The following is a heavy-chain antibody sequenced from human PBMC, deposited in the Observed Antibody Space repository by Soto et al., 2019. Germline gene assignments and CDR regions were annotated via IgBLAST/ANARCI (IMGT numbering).Heavy chain of an antibody. Sequence: QVQLVQSGAEVRRSGASVKVSCKASGDTFTTLAIHWVRQAPGQGPEWMGYIRAGNGYTNDSQKFQGRVTITRDTLASTAYMQLRSLRSDDTVVYCCSSQYLGDCCSADYCGQGTLITVSS. D-gene: IGHD2-21*02. CDR1: GDTFTTLA. J-gene: IGHJ4*02. CDR2: IRAGNGYT. V-gene: IGHV1-3*01. CDR3: SSQYLGDCCSADY.